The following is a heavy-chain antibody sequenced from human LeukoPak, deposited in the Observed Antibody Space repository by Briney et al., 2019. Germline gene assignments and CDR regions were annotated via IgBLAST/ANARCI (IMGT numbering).Heavy chain of an antibody. Sequence: GRTLRLSCAASGFTFSSYAMNWVRQAPGKGLEWVSSISASGGSTYYADSVKGRFTISRDNSKNTLHLQMNSLRAEDTAVYYCAKPARTDYADYWGQGTLVTVSS. CDR3: AKPARTDYADY. J-gene: IGHJ4*02. D-gene: IGHD1-14*01. CDR2: ISASGGST. CDR1: GFTFSSYA. V-gene: IGHV3-23*01.